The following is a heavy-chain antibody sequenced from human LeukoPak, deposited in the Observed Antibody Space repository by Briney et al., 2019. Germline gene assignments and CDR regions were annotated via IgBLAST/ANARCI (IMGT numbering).Heavy chain of an antibody. CDR2: ISDSGGST. V-gene: IGHV3-23*01. Sequence: GGSLRLSCAASEFTFSSYARSWVRQARGKGREGVATISDSGGSTYYADSVKGRFAISRDNCKNSLYRQANSLSAEDTAVYYSARHFDWSPTPRGDAFDLWGQGTMVTVSS. D-gene: IGHD3-9*01. CDR3: ARHFDWSPTPRGDAFDL. J-gene: IGHJ3*01. CDR1: EFTFSSYA.